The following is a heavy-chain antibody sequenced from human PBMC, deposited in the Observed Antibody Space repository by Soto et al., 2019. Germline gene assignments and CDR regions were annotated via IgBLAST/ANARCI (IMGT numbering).Heavy chain of an antibody. D-gene: IGHD5-12*01. CDR2: ISAYNGNT. Sequence: QVPLVQSGAEVKKPGASVKVSCKASGYTFTSYGISWVRQAPGQGLEWMGWISAYNGNTNYAQKLQGRVTMTTDTSTSTAYMELRSLRSDDTAVYYCARLSSPPRYSGYDDGRYDYWGQGTLVTVSS. CDR3: ARLSSPPRYSGYDDGRYDY. V-gene: IGHV1-18*01. J-gene: IGHJ4*02. CDR1: GYTFTSYG.